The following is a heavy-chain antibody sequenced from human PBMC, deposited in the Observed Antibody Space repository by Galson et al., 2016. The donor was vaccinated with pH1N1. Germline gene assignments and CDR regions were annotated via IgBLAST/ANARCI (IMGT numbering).Heavy chain of an antibody. CDR1: GGSISSGSYY. J-gene: IGHJ4*02. CDR2: LYTSGST. Sequence: TLSLTCTVSGGSISSGSYYWNWIRQPAGEGLEWIGRLYTSGSTTYNPSLKSRVTMSVDTSKNQFSLRLTSVTAADTAVYYCVRDRVALTGIFDYWGQGTLVTVSS. CDR3: VRDRVALTGIFDY. D-gene: IGHD3-10*01. V-gene: IGHV4-61*02.